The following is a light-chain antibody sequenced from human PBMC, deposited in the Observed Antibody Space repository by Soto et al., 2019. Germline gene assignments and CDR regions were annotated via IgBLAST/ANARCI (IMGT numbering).Light chain of an antibody. J-gene: IGKJ4*01. CDR1: RDIAHY. Sequence: DSQLTQSPSSLSASVGDRITITCQASRDIAHYLSWYQQKPGKAPQLLVYDASKLQTGVPSRFSGSASGTDFTFAISSLQPEDRATYFCQQYDDLPLTFGGGTKVEIK. CDR2: DAS. V-gene: IGKV1-33*01. CDR3: QQYDDLPLT.